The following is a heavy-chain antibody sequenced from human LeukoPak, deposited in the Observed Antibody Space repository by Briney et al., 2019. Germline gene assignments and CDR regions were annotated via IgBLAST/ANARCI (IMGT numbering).Heavy chain of an antibody. V-gene: IGHV3-7*01. Sequence: GGSLRLSCAASEFTLRNYWMSWVRQAPGKGLEWVATLKEEGSEKYYVDSVKGRFTISRENAKNSLYLQMNSLRAEDTAVYYCARSFYGHDPYYCYMDVWGKGTTVTVSS. CDR1: EFTLRNYW. J-gene: IGHJ6*03. D-gene: IGHD2-2*01. CDR2: LKEEGSEK. CDR3: ARSFYGHDPYYCYMDV.